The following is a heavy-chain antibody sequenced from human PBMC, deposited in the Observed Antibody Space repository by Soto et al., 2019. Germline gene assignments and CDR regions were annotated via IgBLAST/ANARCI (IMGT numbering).Heavy chain of an antibody. CDR2: ISNSGST. D-gene: IGHD6-25*01. CDR1: GASVTNDGYY. J-gene: IGHJ4*02. Sequence: QVQLQESGPGLVKPSETLSLTCTVSGASVTNDGYYWSWVRQPPGKGLEWIGYISNSGSTKYSPSLKCRITISVDMSKNQFSLKVNSMTAADTGVYFCASDVSGYSSRAFDYWGRGMLVTVSS. CDR3: ASDVSGYSSRAFDY. V-gene: IGHV4-61*08.